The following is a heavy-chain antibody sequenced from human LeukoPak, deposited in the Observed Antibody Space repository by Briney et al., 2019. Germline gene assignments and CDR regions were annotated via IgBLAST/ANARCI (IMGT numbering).Heavy chain of an antibody. D-gene: IGHD2-15*01. CDR3: ARDRRVDCCGGSCYFDYYYYGMDV. CDR2: IYYSGST. V-gene: IGHV4-31*03. J-gene: IGHJ6*02. CDR1: GGSISSGGYY. Sequence: SQTLSLTCTVSGGSISSGGYYWSWIRQHPGKGLEWIGYIYYSGSTYYNPSLKSRVTISVDTSKNQFSLKLSSVTAADTAVYYCARDRRVDCCGGSCYFDYYYYGMDVWGQGTTVTVSS.